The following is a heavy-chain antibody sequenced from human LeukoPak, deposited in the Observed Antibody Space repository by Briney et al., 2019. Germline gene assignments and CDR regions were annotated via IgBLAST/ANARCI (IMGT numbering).Heavy chain of an antibody. CDR2: IYHSGST. D-gene: IGHD5-24*01. Sequence: SETLSLTCTVSGGSISGYYWGWIRQPPGKGLEWIGSIYHSGSTYYNPSLKSRVTISVDTSKNQFSLKLSSVTAADTAVYYCARDLREMATPREDYFDYWGQGTLVTVSS. J-gene: IGHJ4*02. V-gene: IGHV4-38-2*02. CDR3: ARDLREMATPREDYFDY. CDR1: GGSISGYY.